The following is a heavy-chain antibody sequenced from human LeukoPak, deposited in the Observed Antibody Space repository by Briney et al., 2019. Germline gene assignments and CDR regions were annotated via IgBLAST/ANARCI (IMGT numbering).Heavy chain of an antibody. CDR3: ARLYNSGWSNWFDP. CDR2: IYSGGST. Sequence: GGSLRLSCAASGFTVNTNYMSWVRQAPGKGLEWVSVIYSGGSTYYGDSVKGRFTISRDNSKNTLYLQMNSLGAEDTAVYYCARLYNSGWSNWFDPWGQGTLVTVSS. CDR1: GFTVNTNY. J-gene: IGHJ5*02. D-gene: IGHD6-19*01. V-gene: IGHV3-53*01.